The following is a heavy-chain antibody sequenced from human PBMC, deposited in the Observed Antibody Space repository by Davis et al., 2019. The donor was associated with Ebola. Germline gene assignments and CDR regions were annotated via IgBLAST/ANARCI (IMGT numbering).Heavy chain of an antibody. CDR2: IIPIVGIT. J-gene: IGHJ6*02. V-gene: IGHV1-69*02. CDR3: ARSIVGAFGMDV. CDR1: GGIVSRET. D-gene: IGHD1-26*01. Sequence: SVKVSCKASGGIVSRETINWVRQAPGQGLEWMGRIIPIVGITNYAQKFQGRVTIIADKSTNTAYMELRSLISEDTAVYYCARSIVGAFGMDVWGQGATVTVSS.